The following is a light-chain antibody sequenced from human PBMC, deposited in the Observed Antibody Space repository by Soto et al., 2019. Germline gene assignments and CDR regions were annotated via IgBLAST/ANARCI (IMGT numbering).Light chain of an antibody. Sequence: QTVVTQPPSVSGAPGQRVTISCTGSSSNTGAGYDVHWYQQVPGTAPKLLIYGNTKRPSGVPDRFSGSKSGTSASLAITGLQAEDEADYYCSSYAGSNNLVFGGGTKVTVL. CDR3: SSYAGSNNLV. J-gene: IGLJ3*02. CDR1: SSNTGAGYD. CDR2: GNT. V-gene: IGLV1-40*01.